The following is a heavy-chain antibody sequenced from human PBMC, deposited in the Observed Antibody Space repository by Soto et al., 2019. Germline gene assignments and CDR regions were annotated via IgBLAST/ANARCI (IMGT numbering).Heavy chain of an antibody. CDR2: INTDGSTT. CDR3: ARFGTYYDTSGYLY. D-gene: IGHD3-22*01. CDR1: GFTFGSHW. V-gene: IGHV3-74*01. Sequence: GGSLRLSCAASGFTFGSHWMHWVRQAPGKGLVWVSRINTDGSTTTYADSVKGRFTISRDNARNTLYLQMDSLRGEDTAVYYCARFGTYYDTSGYLYWGQGALVTVSS. J-gene: IGHJ4*02.